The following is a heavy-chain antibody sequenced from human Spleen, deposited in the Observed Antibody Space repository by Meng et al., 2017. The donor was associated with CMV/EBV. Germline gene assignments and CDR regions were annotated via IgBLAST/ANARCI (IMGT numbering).Heavy chain of an antibody. J-gene: IGHJ4*02. V-gene: IGHV1-18*01. CDR1: VYTFTTYD. CDR3: ARDSPSNWNPYDY. CDR2: ISAHTGYT. Sequence: KSSVYTFTTYDISWVRQAPGQGLEWMGWISAHTGYTNYAQKLQGRVIMTTDTSASTVYLELRSLKSDDTAVYYCARDSPSNWNPYDYWGQGTLVTVSS. D-gene: IGHD1-20*01.